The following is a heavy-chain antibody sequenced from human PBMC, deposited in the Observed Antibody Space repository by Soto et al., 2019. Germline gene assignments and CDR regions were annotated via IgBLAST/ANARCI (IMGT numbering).Heavy chain of an antibody. Sequence: ASVKVSFKASGYSFTGHYIHWVRQAPGQGLEWMGWINPNSGSTTYAQKFQGRVTMTRDTSISTAYMELSSLRSDDTAVFYCARDFSGWSLVGYYYYGMDVWGQGTTVTVSS. V-gene: IGHV1-2*02. CDR2: INPNSGST. D-gene: IGHD6-19*01. CDR3: ARDFSGWSLVGYYYYGMDV. J-gene: IGHJ6*01. CDR1: GYSFTGHY.